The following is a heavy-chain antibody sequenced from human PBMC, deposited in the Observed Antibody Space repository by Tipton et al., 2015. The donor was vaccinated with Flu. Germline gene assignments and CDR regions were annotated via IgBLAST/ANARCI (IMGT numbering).Heavy chain of an antibody. J-gene: IGHJ5*02. V-gene: IGHV4-38-2*02. CDR1: GDSVGSDYF. D-gene: IGHD4-17*01. CDR2: VHQTGNT. Sequence: TLSLTCSVSGDSVGSDYFWGWIRQSPGMGLEWIGNVHQTGNTYYNPSLRSRVTIAIDRPKNQFSLRLTSVSAADTAVYYCARDYGDFNWFDPWGQGTLVTVSS. CDR3: ARDYGDFNWFDP.